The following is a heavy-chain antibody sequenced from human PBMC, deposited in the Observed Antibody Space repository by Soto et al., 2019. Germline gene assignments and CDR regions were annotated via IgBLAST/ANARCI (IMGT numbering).Heavy chain of an antibody. J-gene: IGHJ6*02. CDR2: IIPVFGTV. Sequence: SVKVSCKASGGTSTSYAISWVRQAPGHGLEWMGGIIPVFGTVTYAQKFQGRVTITADESTSTSHMELNSRRSEDTAVYYCARDSLPDYGLDVWGQGTTVTVSS. CDR3: ARDSLPDYGLDV. V-gene: IGHV1-69*13. CDR1: GGTSTSYA.